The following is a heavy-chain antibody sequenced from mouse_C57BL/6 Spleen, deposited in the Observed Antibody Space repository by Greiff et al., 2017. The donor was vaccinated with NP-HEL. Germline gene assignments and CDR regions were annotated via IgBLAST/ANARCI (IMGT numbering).Heavy chain of an antibody. CDR1: GYSITSGYY. D-gene: IGHD2-3*01. V-gene: IGHV3-6*01. J-gene: IGHJ1*03. Sequence: EVQLQQSGPGLVKPSQSLSLTCSVTGYSITSGYYWNWIRQFPGNKLEWMGYISYDGSNNYNPSLKNRISITRDTSKNQFFLKLNSVTTEDTATYYCARGGGYYDWYFDVWGTGTTVTVSS. CDR2: ISYDGSN. CDR3: ARGGGYYDWYFDV.